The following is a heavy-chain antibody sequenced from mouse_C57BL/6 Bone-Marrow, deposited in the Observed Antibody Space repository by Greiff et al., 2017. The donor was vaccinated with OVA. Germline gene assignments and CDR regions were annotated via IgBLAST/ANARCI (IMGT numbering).Heavy chain of an antibody. V-gene: IGHV2-2*01. CDR3: ARNGLGRFDY. D-gene: IGHD4-1*01. CDR2: IWSGGST. CDR1: GFSLTSYG. J-gene: IGHJ2*01. Sequence: VQLQQSGPGLVPPSQSLSITCTVSGFSLTSYGVHWVRQSPGKGLEWLGVIWSGGSTDYDTAFISRLSISKYNSMSQVFFKMNSLQADDTAIDYCARNGLGRFDYWGQGTTLTVSS.